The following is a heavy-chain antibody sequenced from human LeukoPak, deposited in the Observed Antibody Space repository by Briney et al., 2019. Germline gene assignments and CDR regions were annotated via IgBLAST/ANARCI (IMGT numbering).Heavy chain of an antibody. V-gene: IGHV3-66*01. D-gene: IGHD2-21*01. J-gene: IGHJ4*02. CDR2: VYSDSKA. CDR1: GFTVSNKY. CDR3: ARDAEASLAN. Sequence: PGGSLRLSCAASGFTVSNKYMNWVRQAPGKGLEWVSVVYSDSKADYADSVKRRFTISRDDSKNTVYLQMNSLRDEDTAVYFCARDAEASLANWGQGTLVTVSP.